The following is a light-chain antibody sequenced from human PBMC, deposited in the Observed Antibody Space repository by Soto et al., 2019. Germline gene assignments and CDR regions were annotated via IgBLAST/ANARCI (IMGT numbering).Light chain of an antibody. J-gene: IGKJ4*01. CDR2: AVS. V-gene: IGKV1-17*01. CDR1: QGIRKN. CDR3: LQYNSFPLT. Sequence: DIQMTQSPSSLSASVGDRVTITCRASQGIRKNLGWYQQKPGKAPKRLIYAVSSLHSGVPSRFSGRASGTEITLTTRSPQPEASATYYCLQYNSFPLTFGGGTKVEIK.